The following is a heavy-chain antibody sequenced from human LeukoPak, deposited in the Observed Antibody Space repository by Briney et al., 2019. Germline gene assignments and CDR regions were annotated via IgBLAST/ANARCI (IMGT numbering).Heavy chain of an antibody. D-gene: IGHD3-3*01. J-gene: IGHJ4*02. CDR3: ARGQYFDYWSGYPPLDC. CDR2: IYDSDT. CDR1: GGSISSGAYS. Sequence: SETLSLTCAVSGGSISSGAYSWSWIRQPPGKGLEWIGHIYDSDTYYNAPLKSRVSISVDTSKKQFSLKLSSVTAADTAVYYCARGQYFDYWSGYPPLDCWGQGTLVTVSS. V-gene: IGHV4-30-4*07.